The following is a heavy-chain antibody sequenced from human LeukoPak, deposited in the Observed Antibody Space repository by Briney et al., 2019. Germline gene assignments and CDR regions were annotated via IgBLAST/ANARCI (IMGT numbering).Heavy chain of an antibody. J-gene: IGHJ4*02. V-gene: IGHV3-30*01. CDR2: ISYDGSNK. CDR1: GFTFSSYA. Sequence: GGSLRLSCAASGFTFSSYAMHWVRQAPGKGLEWVAVISYDGSNKYYADSVKGRFTISRDNSKNTLYLQMNSLRAEDTAVYYCAREDDSSGYYFDYWGQGTLVTVSS. D-gene: IGHD3-22*01. CDR3: AREDDSSGYYFDY.